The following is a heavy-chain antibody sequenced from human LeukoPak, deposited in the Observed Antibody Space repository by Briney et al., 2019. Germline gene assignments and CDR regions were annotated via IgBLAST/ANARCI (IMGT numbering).Heavy chain of an antibody. Sequence: PSETLSLTCAVYGGSFSGYYWSWIRQPPGKGLEWIGEINHSGSTNYNPSRKSRVTASVDTSKNQFSLKLSSVTAADTAVYYCARGNQWFGELLTWFDPWGQGTLVTVSS. CDR1: GGSFSGYY. CDR2: INHSGST. CDR3: ARGNQWFGELLTWFDP. V-gene: IGHV4-34*01. J-gene: IGHJ5*02. D-gene: IGHD3-10*01.